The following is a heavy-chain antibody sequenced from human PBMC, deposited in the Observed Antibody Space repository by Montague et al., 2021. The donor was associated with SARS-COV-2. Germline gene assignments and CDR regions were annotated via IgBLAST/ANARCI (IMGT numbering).Heavy chain of an antibody. D-gene: IGHD3-10*01. CDR2: VLCNKGT. CDR1: GVSVTDYY. V-gene: IGHV4-59*08. J-gene: IGHJ4*02. CDR3: VRHPNYDGSNCPPDF. Sequence: SETLSLTCTVSGVSVTDYYWSWIRQPPGKGLEWVGDVLCNKGTNFNPSLKSRVAISVDTSKNQFSLRLTSVTAADTAFYYCVRHPNYDGSNCPPDFWDQGTLVTVSS.